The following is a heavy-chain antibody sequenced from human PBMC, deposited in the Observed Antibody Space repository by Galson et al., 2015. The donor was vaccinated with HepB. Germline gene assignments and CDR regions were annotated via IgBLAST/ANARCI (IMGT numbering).Heavy chain of an antibody. CDR1: GFTFSSYG. D-gene: IGHD6-13*01. J-gene: IGHJ4*02. Sequence: SLRLSCAASGFTFSSYGMHWVRQAPGKGLEWVAVIWYDGSNKYYADSVKGRFTISRDNSKNTLYLQMNSLRAEDTAVYYCARESRSSSWYFFDYWGQGTLVTASS. CDR3: ARESRSSSWYFFDY. CDR2: IWYDGSNK. V-gene: IGHV3-33*01.